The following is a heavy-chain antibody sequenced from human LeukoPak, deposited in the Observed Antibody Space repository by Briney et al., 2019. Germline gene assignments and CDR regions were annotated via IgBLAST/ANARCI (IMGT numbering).Heavy chain of an antibody. CDR1: GFTFDDYA. J-gene: IGHJ4*02. Sequence: GGSLRLSCAASGFTFDDYAMHWVRQAPGKGLEWVSLISWDGGSTYYADSVKGRFTISRDNSKNSLYLQMNSLRAEDTALYYCAKVNSYDSSGYWDYWGQGTLVTVSS. CDR3: AKVNSYDSSGYWDY. V-gene: IGHV3-43D*03. D-gene: IGHD3-22*01. CDR2: ISWDGGST.